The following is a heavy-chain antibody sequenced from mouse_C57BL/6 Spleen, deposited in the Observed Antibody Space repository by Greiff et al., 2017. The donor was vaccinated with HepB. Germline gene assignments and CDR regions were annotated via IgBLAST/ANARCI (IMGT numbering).Heavy chain of an antibody. V-gene: IGHV1-69*01. J-gene: IGHJ2*01. Sequence: QVQLQQPGAELVMPGASVKLSCKASGYTFTSYWMHWVKQRPGQGLEWIGEIDPSDSYTNYNQKFKGKSTLTVDKSSSTAYMQLSSLTSEDSADYYGARPRYYYGSSVYFDYWGQGTTLTVSS. CDR2: IDPSDSYT. CDR3: ARPRYYYGSSVYFDY. CDR1: GYTFTSYW. D-gene: IGHD1-1*01.